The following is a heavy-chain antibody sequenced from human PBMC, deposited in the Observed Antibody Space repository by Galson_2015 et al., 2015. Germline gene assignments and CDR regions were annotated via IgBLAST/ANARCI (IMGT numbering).Heavy chain of an antibody. CDR3: AKLRFSHFSNFDY. CDR1: GFTFSTSA. J-gene: IGHJ4*02. Sequence: SLRLSCAASGFTFSTSAFTGVRQGPGKGLEWVSASSDGGDTVYYADSVKGRFTIYRDSSKNTLYLQMNNLRTEDTAVYYCAKLRFSHFSNFDYWGQGALVTVSS. CDR2: SSDGGDTV. V-gene: IGHV3-23*01. D-gene: IGHD3-3*02.